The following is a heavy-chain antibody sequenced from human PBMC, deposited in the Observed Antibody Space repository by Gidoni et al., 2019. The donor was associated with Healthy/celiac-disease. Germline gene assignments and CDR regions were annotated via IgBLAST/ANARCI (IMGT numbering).Heavy chain of an antibody. CDR1: GGSFSCYY. V-gene: IGHV4-34*01. Sequence: QVQLQQWGAGLLKPSETLSLTCAVYGGSFSCYYWSWIRQPPGKGLEWIGEINHSGSTNYNPSLKSRVTISVDTSKNQFSLKLSSVTAADTAVYYCARGGYYYYYGMDVWGQGTTVTVSS. CDR3: ARGGYYYYYGMDV. J-gene: IGHJ6*02. CDR2: INHSGST.